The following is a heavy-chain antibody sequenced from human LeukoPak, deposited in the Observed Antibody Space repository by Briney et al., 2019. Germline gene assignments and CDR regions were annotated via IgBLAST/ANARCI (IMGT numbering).Heavy chain of an antibody. Sequence: GGSLRLSCAASGFTFSGSAMHWVRQASGKGLEWLGRIRSKADSYTTAYAASVKGRFIVSRDDSKNTAYLQMNGLKTEDTAVYYCRAAADLNDYWGQETLVTVSS. J-gene: IGHJ4*02. CDR1: GFTFSGSA. CDR2: IRSKADSYTT. CDR3: RAAADLNDY. D-gene: IGHD6-13*01. V-gene: IGHV3-73*01.